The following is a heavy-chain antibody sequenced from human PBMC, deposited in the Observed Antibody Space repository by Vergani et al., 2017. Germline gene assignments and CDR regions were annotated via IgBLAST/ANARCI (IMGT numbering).Heavy chain of an antibody. J-gene: IGHJ5*02. CDR1: GGSISSSSNY. Sequence: QLQLQESGPGLVKPSETLSLTCTVSGGSISSSSNYWGWIRQPPGKGLEGIGSIYTSGSTNYNPSLKSRVTMSVDTSKNQFSLKLSSVTAADTAVYYCAGDGPAPDYGDYGGWFDPWGQGTLVNVSS. D-gene: IGHD4-17*01. CDR3: AGDGPAPDYGDYGGWFDP. CDR2: IYTSGST. V-gene: IGHV4-39*07.